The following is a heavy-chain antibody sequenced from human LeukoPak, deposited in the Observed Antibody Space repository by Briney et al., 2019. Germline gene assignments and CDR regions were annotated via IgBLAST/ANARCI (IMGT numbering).Heavy chain of an antibody. D-gene: IGHD3-22*01. J-gene: IGHJ6*03. CDR3: ARGRSYYYDSSGPIGYYYYYYMDV. Sequence: ASVKVSCKASGYTFTGYYMHWVRQAPGQGLEWMGWTNPNSGGTNYAQKFQGRVTMTRDTSISTAYMELSRLRSDDTAVYYCARGRSYYYDSSGPIGYYYYYYMDVWGKGTTVTISS. V-gene: IGHV1-2*02. CDR1: GYTFTGYY. CDR2: TNPNSGGT.